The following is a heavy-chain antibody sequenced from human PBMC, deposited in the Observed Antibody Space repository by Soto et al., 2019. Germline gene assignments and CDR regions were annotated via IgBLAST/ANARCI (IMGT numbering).Heavy chain of an antibody. D-gene: IGHD6-19*01. Sequence: QVQLVQSGAEVKKPGASVKVSCKASGYTFTSYAMHWVRQAPGQRLEWMGWINAGNGNTKYSQKFQGRVTITRDTSASTAYMELSSLRSEDTAVYYCARGSSGWYGYFDLWGRGTLVTVSS. CDR1: GYTFTSYA. CDR3: ARGSSGWYGYFDL. CDR2: INAGNGNT. J-gene: IGHJ2*01. V-gene: IGHV1-3*01.